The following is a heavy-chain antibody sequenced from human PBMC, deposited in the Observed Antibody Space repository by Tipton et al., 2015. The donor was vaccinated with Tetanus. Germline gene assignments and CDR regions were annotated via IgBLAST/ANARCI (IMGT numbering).Heavy chain of an antibody. Sequence: QLVQSRAEMKKPGASVKVSCKASGYTFTGYYIYWVRQAPGQGLEWMGWIDPNSGGTVYAQKFQGRVPMTRDTSISTAYMELRSLRSDDTAVYYCARDRGDYIYYGMDVWGPGTPVPVS. V-gene: IGHV1-2*02. CDR1: GYTFTGYY. J-gene: IGHJ6*02. CDR3: ARDRGDYIYYGMDV. D-gene: IGHD3-22*01. CDR2: IDPNSGGT.